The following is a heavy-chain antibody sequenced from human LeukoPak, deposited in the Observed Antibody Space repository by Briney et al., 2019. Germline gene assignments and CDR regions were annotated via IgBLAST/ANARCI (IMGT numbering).Heavy chain of an antibody. D-gene: IGHD6-13*01. J-gene: IGHJ2*01. V-gene: IGHV3-9*01. CDR1: GFTFDDYA. Sequence: GRSLRLSCAASGFTFDDYAMHWVRQAPGEGLEWVSGISWNSGSIGYADSVKGRFTISRDNAKNSLYLQMNSLRAEDTALYYCAKDFIEGIAAAGTGYFDLWGRGTLVTVSS. CDR2: ISWNSGSI. CDR3: AKDFIEGIAAAGTGYFDL.